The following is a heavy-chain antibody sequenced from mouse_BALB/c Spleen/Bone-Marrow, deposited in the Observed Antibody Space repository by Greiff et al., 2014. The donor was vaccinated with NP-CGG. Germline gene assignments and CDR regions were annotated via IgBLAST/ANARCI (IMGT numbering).Heavy chain of an antibody. Sequence: SAPAVDFSRYWMTWVRQAPGKGLEWIGEINPDSGTINYTPSLKDKFIISRNNAKNTLYLQMSKVRSEDTALYYCARNGYYGWIAYWGQGTLVTVTA. CDR3: ARNGYYGWIAY. J-gene: IGHJ3*01. CDR2: INPDSGTI. D-gene: IGHD2-3*01. CDR1: AVDFSRYW. V-gene: IGHV4-1*02.